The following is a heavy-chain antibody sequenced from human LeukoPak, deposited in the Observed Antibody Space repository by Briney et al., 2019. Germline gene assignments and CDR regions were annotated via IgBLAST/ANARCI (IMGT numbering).Heavy chain of an antibody. CDR1: GGSISSSSYY. CDR2: IYYSGST. D-gene: IGHD5-12*01. CDR3: ASSKGLAGAFDI. V-gene: IGHV4-39*01. J-gene: IGHJ3*02. Sequence: PSETLSLTCTVSGGSISSSSYYWGWIRQPPGKGLEWIGSIYYSGSTYYNPSLKCRVTISVDTSKNQFSLKLSSVTAADTAVYYCASSKGLAGAFDIWGQGTMVTVSS.